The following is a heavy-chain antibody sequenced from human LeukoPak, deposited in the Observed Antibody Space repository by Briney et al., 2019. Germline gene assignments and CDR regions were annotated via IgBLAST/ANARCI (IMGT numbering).Heavy chain of an antibody. D-gene: IGHD4-17*01. J-gene: IGHJ3*02. CDR2: ISWNSGSI. CDR1: GFTFDDYA. Sequence: GGSLRLSCAASGFTFDDYAMHWVRQAPGKGLEWVSGISWNSGSIGYADSVEGRFTISRDNAKNSLYLQMNSLRAEDMALYYCAKGIYGDSRGNAFDIWGQGTMVTVSS. CDR3: AKGIYGDSRGNAFDI. V-gene: IGHV3-9*03.